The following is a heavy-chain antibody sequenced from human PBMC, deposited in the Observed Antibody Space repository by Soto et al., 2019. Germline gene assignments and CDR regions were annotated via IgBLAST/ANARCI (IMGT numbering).Heavy chain of an antibody. CDR1: GFTFSSYS. CDR2: ISSSSSTI. J-gene: IGHJ3*02. V-gene: IGHV3-48*04. D-gene: IGHD3-22*01. Sequence: GGSLRLSCAASGFTFSSYSMNWVRQAPGKRLEWVSYISSSSSTIYYADSVKGRFTISRDNAKNSLYLQMNSLRAEDTAVYYCARGDYYDSSGPFSDAFDIWGQGTMVTVSS. CDR3: ARGDYYDSSGPFSDAFDI.